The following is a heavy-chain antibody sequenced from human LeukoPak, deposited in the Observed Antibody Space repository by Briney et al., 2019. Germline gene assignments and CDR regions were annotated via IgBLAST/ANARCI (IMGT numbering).Heavy chain of an antibody. CDR3: ARRVMGYGSGERGRYYGMDV. D-gene: IGHD3-10*01. V-gene: IGHV1-69*06. Sequence: SVKVSCKASGGTFSSYAISWVRQAPGQGLEWMGGIIPIFGTANYAQKFQGRVTITADKSTSTAYMELSSLRSEDTAVYYRARRVMGYGSGERGRYYGMDVWGKGTTVTVSS. CDR1: GGTFSSYA. CDR2: IIPIFGTA. J-gene: IGHJ6*04.